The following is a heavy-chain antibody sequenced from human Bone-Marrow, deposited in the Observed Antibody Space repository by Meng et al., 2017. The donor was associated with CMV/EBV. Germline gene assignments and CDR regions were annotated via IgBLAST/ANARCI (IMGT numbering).Heavy chain of an antibody. CDR1: GGSFSGYY. V-gene: IGHV4-34*01. CDR3: ARGLTEYYFDY. Sequence: SETLSLTCAVYGGSFSGYYWSWIRQPPGKGLEWIGEINHSGSTNYNPSLKSRVTISVDTSKNQFSLKLSSVTAADTVVYYCARGLTEYYFDYWGQGTLVTVSS. J-gene: IGHJ4*02. CDR2: INHSGST.